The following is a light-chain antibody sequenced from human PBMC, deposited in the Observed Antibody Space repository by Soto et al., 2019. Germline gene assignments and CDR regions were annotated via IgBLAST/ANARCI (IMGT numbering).Light chain of an antibody. CDR3: QQYGSSRR. J-gene: IGKJ4*01. CDR1: QSVSSSY. Sequence: EIVLTQSPGTLSLSPGERATLSCRDSQSVSSSYLAWYQKRPGQAPRLLIYSASSRATGVPDRFSGSGSGTDFALTISRLEPEDFAVDYCQQYGSSRRFGGGTKVESK. CDR2: SAS. V-gene: IGKV3-20*01.